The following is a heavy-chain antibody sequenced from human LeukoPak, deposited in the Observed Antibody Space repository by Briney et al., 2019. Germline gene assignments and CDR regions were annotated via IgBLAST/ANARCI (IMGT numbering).Heavy chain of an antibody. CDR1: GYTFTSYG. CDR2: ISAYNGNT. J-gene: IGHJ4*02. Sequence: ASVKVSCKASGYTFTSYGISWVRQAPGQGLEWMGWISAYNGNTNYAQKLQGRVTMTTDTSTSTAYMELSSLRSEDTAVYYCATEVAWRRPRTTVTNFDYWGQGTLVTVSS. V-gene: IGHV1-18*01. D-gene: IGHD4-17*01. CDR3: ATEVAWRRPRTTVTNFDY.